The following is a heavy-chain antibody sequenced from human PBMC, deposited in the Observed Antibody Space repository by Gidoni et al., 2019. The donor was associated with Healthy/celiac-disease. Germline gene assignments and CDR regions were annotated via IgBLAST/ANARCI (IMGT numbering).Heavy chain of an antibody. D-gene: IGHD3-22*01. CDR1: GGSISSGGYY. V-gene: IGHV4-31*03. CDR2: IYYSGST. Sequence: QVQLQESGPGLVKPSQTLSLTCTVSGGSISSGGYYWSWIRQHPGKGLEWIGYIYYSGSTYYNPSLKSRVTISVDTSKNQFSLKLSSVTAADTAVYYCAREYLGDYDSNPTQAVDYWGQGTLVTVSS. CDR3: AREYLGDYDSNPTQAVDY. J-gene: IGHJ4*02.